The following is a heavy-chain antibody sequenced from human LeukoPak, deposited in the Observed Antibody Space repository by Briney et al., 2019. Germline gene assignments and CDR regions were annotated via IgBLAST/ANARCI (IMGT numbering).Heavy chain of an antibody. D-gene: IGHD4-17*01. CDR2: IKSKTDGGTT. CDR1: GFTFSNAW. J-gene: IGHJ3*02. Sequence: GGSLRLSCAASGFTFSNAWMSWVRQAPGKGLEWVGRIKSKTDGGTTDYAAPVKGRFTISRDNAKNSLFLQMNSLKAEDTAVYYCAGINDYGDPTGAFDIWGQGTMVTVSS. CDR3: AGINDYGDPTGAFDI. V-gene: IGHV3-15*01.